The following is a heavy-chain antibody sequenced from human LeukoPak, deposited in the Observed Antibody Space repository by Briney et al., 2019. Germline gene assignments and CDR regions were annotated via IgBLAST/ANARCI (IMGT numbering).Heavy chain of an antibody. J-gene: IGHJ4*02. Sequence: ASVKVSCKASGYTFINYGTTWVRQAPGQGLEWMGWISPYNANTKYLQKLQGRVTMTTDTSTSTAYMEVRSLRSDDTAVYYCAREESIGSYQFLHDYWGQGTLVTVSS. CDR2: ISPYNANT. V-gene: IGHV1-18*01. CDR1: GYTFINYG. CDR3: AREESIGSYQFLHDY. D-gene: IGHD1-26*01.